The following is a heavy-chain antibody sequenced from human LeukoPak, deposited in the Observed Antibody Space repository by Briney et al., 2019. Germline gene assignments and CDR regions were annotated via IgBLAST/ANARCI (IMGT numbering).Heavy chain of an antibody. CDR2: ISPKGIT. CDR1: GGSISSYY. V-gene: IGHV4-4*09. D-gene: IGHD3-3*01. CDR3: ARVPGVYFDFSIGFGSGWFDP. Sequence: NPSETLSLTCTVSGGSISSYYWSWIRQSPGKGLEWIGVISPKGITYYNPSLRGRVSISPDTSKNQFSLRLSSMTATDTAMYYCARVPGVYFDFSIGFGSGWFDPWGQGILVTVSS. J-gene: IGHJ5*02.